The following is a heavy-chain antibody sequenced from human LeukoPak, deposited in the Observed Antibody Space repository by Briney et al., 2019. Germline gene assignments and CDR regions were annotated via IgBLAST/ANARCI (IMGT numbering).Heavy chain of an antibody. CDR3: AKGVTSAYRDFDY. J-gene: IGHJ4*02. CDR2: ISGSGGST. CDR1: GFTFSTYA. Sequence: GGSLRLSCAAFGFTFSTYAITWVRQAPGKGLEWVSAISGSGGSTYYADSVKGRFTISRDNSKNTLYLQMNSLRAEDTAVYYCAKGVTSAYRDFDYWGQGTLVTVSS. V-gene: IGHV3-23*01. D-gene: IGHD3-22*01.